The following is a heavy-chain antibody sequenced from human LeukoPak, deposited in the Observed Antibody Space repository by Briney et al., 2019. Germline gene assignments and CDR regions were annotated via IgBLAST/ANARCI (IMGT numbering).Heavy chain of an antibody. Sequence: SLRLSCAASGFTFDDYAMHWVRQAPGKGLEWVSGISWNSGSIGYADSVKGRFTISRDNAKNSLYLQMNSLRAEDTALYYCAKDTSANYYDSSGLFDYWGQGTLVTVSS. CDR2: ISWNSGSI. J-gene: IGHJ4*02. D-gene: IGHD3-22*01. CDR3: AKDTSANYYDSSGLFDY. CDR1: GFTFDDYA. V-gene: IGHV3-9*01.